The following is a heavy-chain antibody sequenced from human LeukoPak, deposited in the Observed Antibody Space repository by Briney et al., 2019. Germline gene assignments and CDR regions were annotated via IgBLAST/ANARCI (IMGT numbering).Heavy chain of an antibody. J-gene: IGHJ4*02. D-gene: IGHD6-19*01. Sequence: GGSLRLSCAASGFTFSSYAMSWVRQAPGKGLEWVSAISGSGGSSYYADSVKGRFTISRDNSKNTLYLQMNSLRAEGTAVYYCARLAVAGPYYFDYWGQGTLVTVSS. CDR2: ISGSGGSS. V-gene: IGHV3-23*01. CDR1: GFTFSSYA. CDR3: ARLAVAGPYYFDY.